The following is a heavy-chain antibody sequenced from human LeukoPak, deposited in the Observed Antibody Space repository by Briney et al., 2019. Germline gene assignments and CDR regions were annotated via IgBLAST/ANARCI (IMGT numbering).Heavy chain of an antibody. V-gene: IGHV1-8*01. J-gene: IGHJ6*02. D-gene: IGHD3-9*01. CDR2: MNPNSGNT. CDR3: ARVFSSYYDILTGAYYYGMDV. CDR1: GYTFTSYD. Sequence: ASVKVSCKASGYTFTSYDINWVRQATGQGLEWMGWMNPNSGNTGYAQKFQGRVTITADKSTSTAYMELSSLRSEDTAVYYCARVFSSYYDILTGAYYYGMDVWGQGTTVTVSS.